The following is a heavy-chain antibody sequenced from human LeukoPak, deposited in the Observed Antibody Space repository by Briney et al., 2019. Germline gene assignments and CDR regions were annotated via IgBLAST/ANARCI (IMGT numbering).Heavy chain of an antibody. Sequence: GGSLRLSCAASGFTVSSNYMSWVRQAAGKGLEWVSVIYSGRNTYSTDSVKRSFTISRHNPQNTLYLQMNTLRAEDTAVYYCARVNGDTVYGMDVWGQGTTVTVSS. D-gene: IGHD2-8*01. V-gene: IGHV3-66*01. CDR1: GFTVSSNY. J-gene: IGHJ6*02. CDR3: ARVNGDTVYGMDV. CDR2: IYSGRNT.